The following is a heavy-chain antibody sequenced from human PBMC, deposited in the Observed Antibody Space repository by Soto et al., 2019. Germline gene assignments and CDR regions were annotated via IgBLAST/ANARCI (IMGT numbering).Heavy chain of an antibody. D-gene: IGHD2-21*01. CDR1: GFSLTTSGVG. J-gene: IGHJ5*02. V-gene: IGHV2-5*02. CDR3: AQSVRRGDKAWFDR. CDR2: IYWDDYK. Sequence: QITLKESGPTRVKPTQTLTLTCTFSGFSLTTSGVGVGWIRQPPGKALEWLALIYWDDYKRYSPSLKTRLTSTKDTSKHQVVLTMPNMDPVDKATDYCAQSVRRGDKAWFDRWGQGTLVTVSS.